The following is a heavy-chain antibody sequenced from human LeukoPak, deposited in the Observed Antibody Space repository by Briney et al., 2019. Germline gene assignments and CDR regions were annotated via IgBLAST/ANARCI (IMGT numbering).Heavy chain of an antibody. CDR2: IYYNGNT. CDR1: GGSVSNGDYY. D-gene: IGHD3-16*01. Sequence: SETLSLTCTVSGGSVSNGDYYWSWIRQPPGKGLEWIGYIYYNGNTYYSPSLKSRVIMSVDTSKNQFSLKLSSVTAADRAVFYWAGGGGDFDYWGQGTLITVSS. J-gene: IGHJ4*02. V-gene: IGHV4-30-4*08. CDR3: AGGGGDFDY.